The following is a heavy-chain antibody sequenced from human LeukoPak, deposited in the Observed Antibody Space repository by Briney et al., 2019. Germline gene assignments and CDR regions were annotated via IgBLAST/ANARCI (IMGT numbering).Heavy chain of an antibody. J-gene: IGHJ4*02. CDR1: GYSISSGYY. CDR3: ARFSAASYFDY. Sequence: SETLSLTCTVSGYSISSGYYWGWIRQPPGKGLEWIGSIHYSARIYYNPSLKSRLTISPDTSKNQFSLKLTSVTAADTAVYYCARFSAASYFDYWGQGTLVTVSS. V-gene: IGHV4-38-2*02. D-gene: IGHD2-15*01. CDR2: IHYSARI.